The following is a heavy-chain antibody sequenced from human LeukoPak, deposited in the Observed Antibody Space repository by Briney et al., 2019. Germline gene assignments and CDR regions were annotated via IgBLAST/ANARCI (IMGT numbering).Heavy chain of an antibody. CDR1: GFTFSSFW. CDR3: AKGRPYYFGSGNDPASDY. V-gene: IGHV3-74*01. Sequence: PGGSLRLSCAASGFTFSSFWMHWVRQAPGKGLVWVSRINGDGSNTAYADSVKGRFTISRDNAKNTLYLQMNSLRAEDTAVYYCAKGRPYYFGSGNDPASDYWGQGTLVTVSS. D-gene: IGHD3-10*01. J-gene: IGHJ4*02. CDR2: INGDGSNT.